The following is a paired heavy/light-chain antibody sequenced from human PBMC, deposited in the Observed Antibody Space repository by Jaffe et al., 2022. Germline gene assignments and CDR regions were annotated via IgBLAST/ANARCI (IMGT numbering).Heavy chain of an antibody. Sequence: QLQLQESGPGLVKPSETVSLTCTVSGGSIDSSSYYWGWIRQPPGKGLDWIGTIYYTGSTYYNPSLKSRVTISIDMSKNQFSLKLSSVTAADTAVYYCVRRRYGSGRYEALDYWGQGTLVTVSS. CDR1: GGSIDSSSYY. D-gene: IGHD3-10*01. CDR3: VRRRYGSGRYEALDY. J-gene: IGHJ4*02. CDR2: IYYTGST. V-gene: IGHV4-39*01.
Light chain of an antibody. CDR3: QAWDGKTVL. V-gene: IGLV3-1*01. CDR1: RLGDKY. CDR2: LDD. J-gene: IGLJ2*01. Sequence: SYEMTQPPSVSVSPGQAVSITCSGDRLGDKYVCWYQQKPGQSPVLVIYLDDKRPSGIPERFSASNSGNTATLTISEIQAMDEADYYCQAWDGKTVLFGGGTKLTVL.